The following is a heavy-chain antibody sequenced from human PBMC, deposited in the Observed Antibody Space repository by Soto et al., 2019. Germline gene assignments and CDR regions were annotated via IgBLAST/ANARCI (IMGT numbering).Heavy chain of an antibody. V-gene: IGHV4-30-2*01. CDR3: ARSYCGGDCYSDFDPFDI. D-gene: IGHD2-21*02. Sequence: PSETLSLTCAVSGGSISSGGFSWSWIRQPPGKGLEWIGYIHYAGNTYYNPSLKGRVTISVDRSKNQFSLELYSVAAADTAVYYCARSYCGGDCYSDFDPFDIWGQGTPVTVSS. J-gene: IGHJ3*02. CDR1: GGSISSGGFS. CDR2: IHYAGNT.